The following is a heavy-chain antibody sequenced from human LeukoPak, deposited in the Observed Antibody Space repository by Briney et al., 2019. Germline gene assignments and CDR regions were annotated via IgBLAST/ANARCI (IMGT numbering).Heavy chain of an antibody. V-gene: IGHV4-38-2*02. CDR3: ARDNHGGWFDP. J-gene: IGHJ5*02. CDR2: IYYSGST. CDR1: GFTFSDYY. Sequence: LRLSCAASGFTFSDYYMNWIRQPPGKGLEWIGSIYYSGSTYYNPSLKSRVTISVDTSKNQFSLKLSSVTAAGTAVYYCARDNHGGWFDPWGQGTLVTVSS. D-gene: IGHD2-15*01.